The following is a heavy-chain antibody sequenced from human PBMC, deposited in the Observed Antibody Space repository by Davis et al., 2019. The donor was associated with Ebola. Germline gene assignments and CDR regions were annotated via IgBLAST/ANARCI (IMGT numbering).Heavy chain of an antibody. Sequence: PGGSLRLSCAASGFTFSYNGMHWVRQSPGKGLEWVAGISFDGSSKYYADSVKGRFTISRDNSKNTLYLQMDSLRAEDTAVYYCAKGGMDVVVVPDAAFHWGQGTLVTVSS. D-gene: IGHD2-2*03. CDR2: ISFDGSSK. CDR3: AKGGMDVVVVPDAAFH. CDR1: GFTFSYNG. V-gene: IGHV3-30*18. J-gene: IGHJ4*02.